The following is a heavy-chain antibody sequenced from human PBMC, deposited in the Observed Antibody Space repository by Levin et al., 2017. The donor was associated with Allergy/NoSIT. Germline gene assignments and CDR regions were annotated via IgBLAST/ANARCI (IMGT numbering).Heavy chain of an antibody. D-gene: IGHD4-17*01. V-gene: IGHV3-73*01. CDR1: GFTFSGSA. CDR2: IRSKANSYAT. J-gene: IGHJ3*02. Sequence: KVSCAASGFTFSGSAMHWVRQASGKGLEWVGRIRSKANSYATAYAASVKGRFTISRDDSKNTAYLQMNSLKTEDTAVYYCTRQPHDYGDRTREKHAFDIWGQGTMVTVSS. CDR3: TRQPHDYGDRTREKHAFDI.